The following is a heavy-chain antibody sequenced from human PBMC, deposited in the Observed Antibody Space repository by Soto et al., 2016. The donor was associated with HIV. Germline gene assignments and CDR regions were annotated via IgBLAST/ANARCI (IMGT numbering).Heavy chain of an antibody. V-gene: IGHV1-69*01. CDR1: GYTFTAYY. Sequence: QVQLVQSGAEVKKPGASVKVSCKASGYTFTAYYMHWVRQAPGQGLEWMGGIIPISGTANYAQKFQGRVTITADEPTSTAYMDLSSLRSEDTAVYYCATFLIVGNTPDEFDIWGPGTTVTVSP. D-gene: IGHD1-26*01. CDR3: ATFLIVGNTPDEFDI. CDR2: IIPISGTA. J-gene: IGHJ3*02.